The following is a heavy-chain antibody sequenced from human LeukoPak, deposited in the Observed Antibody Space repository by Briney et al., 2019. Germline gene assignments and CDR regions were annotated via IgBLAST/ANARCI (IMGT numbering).Heavy chain of an antibody. CDR3: ATRTTHYYDSSHHAFDI. J-gene: IGHJ3*02. CDR1: EGTFISYA. D-gene: IGHD3-22*01. CDR2: IIPIFGTA. Sequence: ASVKVSCKASEGTFISYAISWVRQAPGQGLEWMGGIIPIFGTANYAQKFQGRVTITADESTSTAYMELSSLRSEDTTVYYCATRTTHYYDSSHHAFDIWGQGTMVTVSS. V-gene: IGHV1-69*13.